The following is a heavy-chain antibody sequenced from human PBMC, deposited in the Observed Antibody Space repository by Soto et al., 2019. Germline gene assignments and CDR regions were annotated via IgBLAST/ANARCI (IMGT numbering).Heavy chain of an antibody. Sequence: QVQLQESGPGLVKPSETLSLTCTVSGGSISSYYWSWIRQPPGKGLEWIGYIYYSGSTNYNPSLKGRGNLTVGTSKDPFPLEPRPVAAADTAVYYCASSYGDYAVDIWGQGTMVTVSS. D-gene: IGHD4-17*01. CDR1: GGSISSYY. V-gene: IGHV4-59*08. CDR3: ASSYGDYAVDI. CDR2: IYYSGST. J-gene: IGHJ3*02.